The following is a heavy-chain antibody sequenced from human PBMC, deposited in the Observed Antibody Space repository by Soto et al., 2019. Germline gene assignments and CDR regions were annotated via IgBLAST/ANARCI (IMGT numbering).Heavy chain of an antibody. D-gene: IGHD4-4*01. Sequence: PSETLSLTCTVSGGSISSSSYYWAWIRQPPGKGLEWIGSIYYSGSTYYNPSLKSRVTISVDTSKNQFSLKLSSVTAADTAVYYCARHYREYFDYWGQGTLVTVS. J-gene: IGHJ4*02. CDR1: GGSISSSSYY. V-gene: IGHV4-39*01. CDR3: ARHYREYFDY. CDR2: IYYSGST.